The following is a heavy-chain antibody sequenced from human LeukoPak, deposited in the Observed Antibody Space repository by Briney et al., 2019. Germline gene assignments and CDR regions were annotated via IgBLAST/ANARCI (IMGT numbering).Heavy chain of an antibody. CDR2: IYSSGNT. V-gene: IGHV4-4*07. D-gene: IGHD6-25*01. J-gene: IGHJ4*02. Sequence: PSETLSLTCTVSNGSITSYFWTWIRQPAGKGLEWIGRIYSSGNTNYNPSLKSRVTMSLDTSKNQFSLKLSSVTAADTAMYYCAREYDSSGRYFDFWGQGTLVTVSS. CDR1: NGSITSYF. CDR3: AREYDSSGRYFDF.